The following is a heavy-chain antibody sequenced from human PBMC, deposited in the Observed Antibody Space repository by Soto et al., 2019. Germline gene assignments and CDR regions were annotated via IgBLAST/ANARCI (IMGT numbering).Heavy chain of an antibody. D-gene: IGHD2-21*02. CDR2: ITSDGKSK. CDR1: GFNFSNHW. CDR3: ARESGDWPLNWFDP. V-gene: IGHV3-74*01. Sequence: TGGSLRLSCAAPGFNFSNHWMHWVRQRPAEGLVWVSRITSDGKSKAYAESVKGRFAISRDNAKNTLYLQMNGLTAEDTAVYYCARESGDWPLNWFDPWGQGTLVPVYS. J-gene: IGHJ5*02.